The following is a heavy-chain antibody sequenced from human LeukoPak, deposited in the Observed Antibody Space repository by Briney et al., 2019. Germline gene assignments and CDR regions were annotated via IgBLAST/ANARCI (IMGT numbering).Heavy chain of an antibody. Sequence: PGGSLRLSCAASGFTFSSYGMHWVRQAPGKGLEWVAFIRYDGSNKYYADSVKGRFTISRDNSKNTLYLQMNSLRAEDTAVYYCARSPRAYSSGWYPRGGGTYYYYMDVWGKGTTVTISS. CDR2: IRYDGSNK. J-gene: IGHJ6*03. D-gene: IGHD6-19*01. CDR1: GFTFSSYG. V-gene: IGHV3-30*02. CDR3: ARSPRAYSSGWYPRGGGTYYYYMDV.